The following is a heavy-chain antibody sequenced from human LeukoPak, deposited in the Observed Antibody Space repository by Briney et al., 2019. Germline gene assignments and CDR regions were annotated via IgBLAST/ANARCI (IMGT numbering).Heavy chain of an antibody. J-gene: IGHJ4*02. V-gene: IGHV4-59*01. D-gene: IGHD3-10*01. CDR3: AAYGSGSYYNGGYFDY. CDR2: IYYSGST. CDR1: GGSISSYY. Sequence: PSETLSLTCTVSGGSISSYYWSWMRQPPGKGLEWIGYIYYSGSTNYNLSLKSRVTISVDTSKNQFSLKLSSVTAADTAVYYCAAYGSGSYYNGGYFDYWGQGTLVTVSS.